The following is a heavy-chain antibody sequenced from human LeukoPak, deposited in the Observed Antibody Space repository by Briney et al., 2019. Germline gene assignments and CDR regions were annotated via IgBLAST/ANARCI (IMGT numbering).Heavy chain of an antibody. D-gene: IGHD3-10*01. CDR1: GFTVSSNY. J-gene: IGHJ3*02. CDR3: ATLPQLLWFGESSGDAFDI. Sequence: GGSLRLSCAASGFTVSSNYMSWVRQAPGKGLEWVSVIYSGGSTYYADSVKGRFTISRDNSKNTLYLQMNSLRAEDTAVYYCATLPQLLWFGESSGDAFDIWGQGTMVTVSS. CDR2: IYSGGST. V-gene: IGHV3-66*01.